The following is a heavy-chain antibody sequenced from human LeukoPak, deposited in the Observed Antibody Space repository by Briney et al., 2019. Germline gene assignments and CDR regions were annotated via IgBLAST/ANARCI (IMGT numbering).Heavy chain of an antibody. CDR1: GFTFTNAW. Sequence: GGSLRLSCAASGFTFTNAWMSWVRQAPGKGLEWVGRIKSKTDGGTADYAAPVKGRFTISRDDSRNTLYLQMNSLKTEDTAVYYCTKYYYDSSGYLYYFDYWGQGTLVTVSS. V-gene: IGHV3-15*01. D-gene: IGHD3-22*01. CDR3: TKYYYDSSGYLYYFDY. J-gene: IGHJ4*02. CDR2: IKSKTDGGTA.